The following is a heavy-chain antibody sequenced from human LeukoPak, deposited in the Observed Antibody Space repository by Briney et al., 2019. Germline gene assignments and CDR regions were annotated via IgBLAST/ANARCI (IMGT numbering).Heavy chain of an antibody. D-gene: IGHD5-18*01. CDR3: ARGTGEGYSYGRYYFDY. CDR1: GYTFTGYY. J-gene: IGHJ4*02. CDR2: INPNSGGT. V-gene: IGHV1-2*02. Sequence: ASVKVSCKASGYTFTGYYMHWVRQAPGQGLEWIGWINPNSGGTNYAQKFQGRVTMTRATSISTAYMELSRLRSDDTAVYYCARGTGEGYSYGRYYFDYWGQGTLVTVSS.